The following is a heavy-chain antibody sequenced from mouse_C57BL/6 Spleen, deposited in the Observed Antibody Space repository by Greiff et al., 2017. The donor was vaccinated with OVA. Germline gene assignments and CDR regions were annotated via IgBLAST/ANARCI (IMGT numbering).Heavy chain of an antibody. CDR3: ARDQDGLFAY. J-gene: IGHJ3*01. Sequence: EVMLVESGGGLVQSGRSLRLSCAPSGFTFSDFYMEWVRQAPGKGLEWIAASRNKANDYTTEYSASVKGRFIVSRDTSQSILYLQMKALRAEDTAIYYCARDQDGLFAYWGQGTLVTVSA. V-gene: IGHV7-1*01. CDR1: GFTFSDFY. CDR2: SRNKANDYTT. D-gene: IGHD2-3*01.